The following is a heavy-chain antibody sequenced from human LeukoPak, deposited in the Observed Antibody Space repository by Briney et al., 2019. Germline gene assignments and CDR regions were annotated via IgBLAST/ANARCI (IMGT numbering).Heavy chain of an antibody. CDR2: ISGSGGST. J-gene: IGHJ4*02. CDR1: GFTFSSYA. CDR3: AKDKGSIAARPGFDY. D-gene: IGHD6-6*01. Sequence: GESLRLSCAASGFTFSSYAMSWVRQAPGKGLEWVSAISGSGGSTYYADSVKGRFTISRDNSKNTLYLQMNSLRAEDTAVYYCAKDKGSIAARPGFDYWGQGTLVTVSS. V-gene: IGHV3-23*01.